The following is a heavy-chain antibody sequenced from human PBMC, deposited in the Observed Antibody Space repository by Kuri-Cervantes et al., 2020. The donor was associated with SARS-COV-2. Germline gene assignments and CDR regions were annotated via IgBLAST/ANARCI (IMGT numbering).Heavy chain of an antibody. CDR2: IWYDGSNK. CDR1: GFTFRSYG. J-gene: IGHJ4*02. Sequence: GESLKISCAASGFTFRSYGMHWVRQAPGKGLEWVAVIWYDGSNKKYADSAKGRFTISRDNSKNTLYLQMNSLRAEDTAVYYCARGSLYDFWSGYISYFDYWGQGTLVTVSS. D-gene: IGHD3-3*01. V-gene: IGHV3-33*01. CDR3: ARGSLYDFWSGYISYFDY.